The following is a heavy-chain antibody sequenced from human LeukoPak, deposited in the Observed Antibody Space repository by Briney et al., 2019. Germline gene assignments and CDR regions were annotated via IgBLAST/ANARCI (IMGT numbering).Heavy chain of an antibody. J-gene: IGHJ3*02. CDR3: ARTTSMSYVGDAFDI. Sequence: GGSLRLSCAASGFTFSSYAMSWVRQAPGKGLEWVSAISGSGGRTDYADSVKGRFTISRDNVKNTLYLQMNSLRAEDTAVYYCARTTSMSYVGDAFDIWGQGTMVTVSS. D-gene: IGHD1-26*01. V-gene: IGHV3-23*01. CDR1: GFTFSSYA. CDR2: ISGSGGRT.